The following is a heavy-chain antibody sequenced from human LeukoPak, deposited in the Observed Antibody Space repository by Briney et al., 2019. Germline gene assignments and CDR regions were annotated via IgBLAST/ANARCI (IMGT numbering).Heavy chain of an antibody. CDR3: ARGVVVAATHFGWFDP. D-gene: IGHD2-15*01. CDR2: IYYSGST. CDR1: GGSISSYY. J-gene: IGHJ5*02. Sequence: PSETLSLTCTVSGGSISSYYWSWIRQPPEKGREWIGYIYYSGSTNYNPSLKSRVTICVDTSKNQFSLKLSSVTAADTAVYYCARGVVVAATHFGWFDPWGQGTLVTVSS. V-gene: IGHV4-59*01.